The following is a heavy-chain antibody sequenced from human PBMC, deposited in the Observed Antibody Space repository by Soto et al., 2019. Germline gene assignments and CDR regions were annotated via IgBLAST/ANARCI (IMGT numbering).Heavy chain of an antibody. CDR3: ARREYSYGYFES. Sequence: XESLKISWQASGYSFSTYLLAWVRQMPGKGLDWMGIIYPEDFDTRVSPSFQGDVTISVDKSTSTAYLEWSSLRASDTAMYYCARREYSYGYFESWGQGTLVTV. CDR1: GYSFSTYL. V-gene: IGHV5-51*01. J-gene: IGHJ4*02. D-gene: IGHD3-16*01. CDR2: IYPEDFDT.